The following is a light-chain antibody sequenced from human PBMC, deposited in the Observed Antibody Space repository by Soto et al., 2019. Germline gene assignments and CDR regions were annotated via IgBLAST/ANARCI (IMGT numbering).Light chain of an antibody. V-gene: IGKV3-20*01. CDR2: GAS. J-gene: IGKJ2*01. CDR1: QSVSSSY. CDR3: QQYGSSPPST. Sequence: EVVLTQSPGTLSLSPGERATLSCTASQSVSSSYLAWYQQKPGQAPRLLIYGASSRATGITDRFSGSGSGTEFTIIISRLEPEDFAVYYCQQYGSSPPSTFGQGTKVEIK.